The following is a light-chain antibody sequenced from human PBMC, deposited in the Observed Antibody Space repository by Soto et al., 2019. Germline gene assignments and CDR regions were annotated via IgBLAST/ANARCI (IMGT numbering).Light chain of an antibody. CDR3: ETWGSNTRV. Sequence: QTVVTQSSSASASLGSSVKLTCTLSNGHSSNIIAWHQQQPGKAPRYLMKLEGSGSYNKGSGVPDRFSGSSSGADRYLTISNLQFEDEADYYCETWGSNTRVFGGGT. V-gene: IGLV4-60*02. CDR2: LEGSGSY. J-gene: IGLJ3*02. CDR1: NGHSSNI.